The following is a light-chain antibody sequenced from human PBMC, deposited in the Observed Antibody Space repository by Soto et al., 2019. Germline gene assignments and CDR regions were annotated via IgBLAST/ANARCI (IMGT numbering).Light chain of an antibody. CDR1: QSINTW. V-gene: IGKV1-5*03. CDR3: QQYQTYSQ. Sequence: DIQMTQSPSTLSASVGDRVTITCRASQSINTWLAWYQLKPGRAPKLLIYKASTLESGVPSRFSGSGSGTEFTLTISSLQPGDFATYYCQQYQTYSQFGQGTKV. J-gene: IGKJ1*01. CDR2: KAS.